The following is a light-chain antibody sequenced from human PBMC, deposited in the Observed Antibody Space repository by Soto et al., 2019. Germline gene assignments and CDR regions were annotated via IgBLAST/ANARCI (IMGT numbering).Light chain of an antibody. Sequence: DIQMTQSPSTLSASVGERVTITCRASQSISGSLAWYQQKPGKAPNLLIYDASSLESGVPSRFSGSGSGTEFTLTISSLQPDDFATYYCQQYNSYWTFGQGTKVDIK. CDR1: QSISGS. J-gene: IGKJ1*01. V-gene: IGKV1-5*01. CDR3: QQYNSYWT. CDR2: DAS.